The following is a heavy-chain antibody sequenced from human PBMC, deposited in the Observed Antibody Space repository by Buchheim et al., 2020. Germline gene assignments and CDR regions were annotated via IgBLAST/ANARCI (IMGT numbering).Heavy chain of an antibody. V-gene: IGHV4-39*02. J-gene: IGHJ4*02. D-gene: IGHD6-19*01. CDR1: GGSISGSSYY. CDR2: MHHSGST. CDR3: AREDPSGWRKTFDY. Sequence: QLQLQESGPGLVKSSETLSLTCSVSGGSISGSSYYWGWIRQPPGKGLEWIGSMHHSGSTHYNPSLNSRVTISVDTSKNQFSLKLSSMTAADTGDYYCAREDPSGWRKTFDYWGQGT.